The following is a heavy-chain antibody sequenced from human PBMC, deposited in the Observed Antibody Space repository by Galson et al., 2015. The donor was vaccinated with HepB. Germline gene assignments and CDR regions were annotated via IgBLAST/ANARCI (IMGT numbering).Heavy chain of an antibody. CDR3: ARDRDIVVVPAADQDYYGMDV. CDR1: GYTFTSYA. V-gene: IGHV7-4-1*02. CDR2: INTTTGNP. D-gene: IGHD2-2*01. Sequence: SVKVSCKASGYTFTSYAMNWVRQAPGKGLEWMGWINTTTGNPTYAQGFTGRFVFSLDTSVSTAYLQISSLKAEDTAVYYCARDRDIVVVPAADQDYYGMDVWCQGTTVTVSS. J-gene: IGHJ6*02.